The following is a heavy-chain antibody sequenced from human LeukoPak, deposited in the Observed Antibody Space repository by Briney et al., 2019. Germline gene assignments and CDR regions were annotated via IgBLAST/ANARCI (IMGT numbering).Heavy chain of an antibody. CDR1: GFTVSSNY. J-gene: IGHJ4*02. Sequence: GGSLRLSCAASGFTVSSNYMSWVRQAPGKGLEWVSVIYSGGSTYYADSVKGRFTISRDNSKNTLYLQMNSLRAEDTAVYYCAREYRGEYYFAYWGQGTLVTVSS. CDR3: AREYRGEYYFAY. V-gene: IGHV3-66*01. D-gene: IGHD3-10*01. CDR2: IYSGGST.